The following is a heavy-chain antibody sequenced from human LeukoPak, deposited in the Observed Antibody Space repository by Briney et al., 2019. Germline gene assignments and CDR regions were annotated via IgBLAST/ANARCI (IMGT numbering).Heavy chain of an antibody. CDR2: IRSDGTDK. Sequence: GGSLRLSCAASGFLFSSYGMHWVRQAPGKGLEWVAFIRSDGTDKYYADSGKGRFTISRDNSKNTVSLQMNSLRPEDTAVYYFITPPAYYEYWGQGTLVTVSS. J-gene: IGHJ4*02. V-gene: IGHV3-30*02. CDR3: ITPPAYYEY. CDR1: GFLFSSYG. D-gene: IGHD3-10*01.